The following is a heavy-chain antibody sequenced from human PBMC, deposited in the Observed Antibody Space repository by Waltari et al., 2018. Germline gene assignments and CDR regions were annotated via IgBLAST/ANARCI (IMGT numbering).Heavy chain of an antibody. CDR2: ISSSSSTI. CDR1: GFTFSSYS. J-gene: IGHJ5*02. Sequence: EVQLVESGGGLVQPGGSLRLSCAASGFTFSSYSMTWVPQAPGKGLEWVSYISSSSSTIYYADSVKGRFTISRDNAKNSLYLQMNSLRAEDTAVYYWARDPSYNWNWGWFDPWGQGTLVTVSS. CDR3: ARDPSYNWNWGWFDP. V-gene: IGHV3-48*04. D-gene: IGHD1-7*01.